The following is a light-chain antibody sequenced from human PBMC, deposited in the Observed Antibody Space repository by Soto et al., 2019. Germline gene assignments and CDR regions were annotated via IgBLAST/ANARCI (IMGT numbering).Light chain of an antibody. V-gene: IGLV2-14*01. CDR3: SSYTSSTTLLL. CDR1: SGDVGVYNY. Sequence: ALAQPASVSGSPGQSITVSCTGASGDVGVYNYVSWYQQHPGKAPKLIIYEVSFRPSGVSNRFSGSKSGNTATLTISGLQAEDEADYYCSSYTSSTTLLLFGTGTKVTVL. J-gene: IGLJ1*01. CDR2: EVS.